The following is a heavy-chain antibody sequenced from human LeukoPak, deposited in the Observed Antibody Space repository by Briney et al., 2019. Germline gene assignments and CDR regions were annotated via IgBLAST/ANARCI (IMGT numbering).Heavy chain of an antibody. V-gene: IGHV3-20*04. J-gene: IGHJ4*02. CDR2: INWNGGST. Sequence: GGSLRLSCAASGFTFDDYGMSWVRQAPGKGLEWVSGINWNGGSTGYAGSVKGRFTISRDNAKNSLYLQMNSLRAEDTAVYYCARVAEAAAFDYWGQGTLVTVSS. D-gene: IGHD6-13*01. CDR3: ARVAEAAAFDY. CDR1: GFTFDDYG.